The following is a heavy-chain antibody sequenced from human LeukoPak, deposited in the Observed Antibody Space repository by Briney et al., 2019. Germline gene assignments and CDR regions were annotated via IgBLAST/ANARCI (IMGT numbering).Heavy chain of an antibody. CDR1: GGTFSSYA. Sequence: ASVKVSCKASGGTFSSYAISWVRQAPGQGLEWMGGIIPIFGTANYAQKFQGRVTITADKSTSTAHMELSSLRSEDTAVYYCARDRKRWLHEAAHAFDIWGQGTMVTVSS. CDR2: IIPIFGTA. D-gene: IGHD5-24*01. V-gene: IGHV1-69*06. J-gene: IGHJ3*02. CDR3: ARDRKRWLHEAAHAFDI.